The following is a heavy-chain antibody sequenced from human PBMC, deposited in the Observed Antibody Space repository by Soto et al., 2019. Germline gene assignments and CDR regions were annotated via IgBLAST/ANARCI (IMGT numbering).Heavy chain of an antibody. Sequence: QVQLVQSGAEVKKPWASVKVSCKASGYTFTTYSMHWVRQAPGQRLEWMGWMNPLNGDTKYSQRFQGRLTIIRDTSASTAYMELSSLRSEDTAIYSGARGNSGAFDIWGQGTMVPVSS. D-gene: IGHD6-19*01. J-gene: IGHJ3*02. CDR1: GYTFTTYS. CDR2: MNPLNGDT. V-gene: IGHV1-3*01. CDR3: ARGNSGAFDI.